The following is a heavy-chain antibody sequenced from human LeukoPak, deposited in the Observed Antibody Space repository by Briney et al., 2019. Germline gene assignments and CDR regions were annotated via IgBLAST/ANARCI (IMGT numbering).Heavy chain of an antibody. D-gene: IGHD3-3*01. Sequence: PSETLSLTCPVSGGSISSNNYCWGWIRQPPGKGLEWIGNIYYSGSTYYNPSLKSRVTISVDTSKNQFSLKMSSVTAADTAVYYCAKGRFLEWLFDYWVQGTLVTVSS. J-gene: IGHJ4*02. CDR2: IYYSGST. CDR1: GGSISSNNYC. V-gene: IGHV4-39*01. CDR3: AKGRFLEWLFDY.